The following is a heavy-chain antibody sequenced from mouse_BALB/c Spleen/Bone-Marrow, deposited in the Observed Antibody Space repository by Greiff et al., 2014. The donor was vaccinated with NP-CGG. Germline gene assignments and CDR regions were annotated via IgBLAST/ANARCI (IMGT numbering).Heavy chain of an antibody. CDR2: IDPENGDT. CDR1: GFNIKDYY. CDR3: NGNYYAMDY. V-gene: IGHV14-4*02. Sequence: DVKLVESGAELVRSGASVKLSCTASGFNIKDYYMHWVKQRPEQGLEWIGRIDPENGDTEYAPKFQGKATMTADTSSNTAYLQLSSLTSEDTAVYYCNGNYYAMDYWGQGTSVTVSS. J-gene: IGHJ4*01. D-gene: IGHD2-1*01.